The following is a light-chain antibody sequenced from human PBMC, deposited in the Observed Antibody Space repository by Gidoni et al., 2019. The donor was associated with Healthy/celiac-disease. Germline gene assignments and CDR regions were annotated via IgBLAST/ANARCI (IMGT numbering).Light chain of an antibody. CDR1: QSVSSN. J-gene: IGKJ5*01. Sequence: EIVMTQSPATLSVSPGDRATLSCRASQSVSSNLAWYQQKPGQAPRLPIYGASTRATGIPVRFSGSGSGTEFTLTISSLQSEEFAVYYCQQYNNWPPITFGQGTRLEIK. CDR3: QQYNNWPPIT. V-gene: IGKV3-15*01. CDR2: GAS.